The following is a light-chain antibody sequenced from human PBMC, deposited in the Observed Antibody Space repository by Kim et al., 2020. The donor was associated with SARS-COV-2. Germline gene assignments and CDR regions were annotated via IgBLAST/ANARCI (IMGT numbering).Light chain of an antibody. CDR3: QQSNNWPLT. Sequence: VSPGESATLSCRASQSVSNNLAWYQQKPGQAPRLLIYGASTRATGLPARFSGSGSGTEFTLTISSLQSEDFAVYYCQQSNNWPLTFGGGTKVDIK. J-gene: IGKJ4*01. CDR1: QSVSNN. V-gene: IGKV3-15*01. CDR2: GAS.